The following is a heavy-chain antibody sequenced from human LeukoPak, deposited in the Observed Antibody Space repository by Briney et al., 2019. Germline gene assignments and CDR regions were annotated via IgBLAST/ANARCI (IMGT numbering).Heavy chain of an antibody. CDR2: IIPIFGTA. CDR3: AREGLSRTPPY. V-gene: IGHV1-69*05. CDR1: GGTFSSYA. D-gene: IGHD3-16*02. J-gene: IGHJ4*02. Sequence: ASVKVSCKASGGTFSSYAISWVRQAPGQGLEWMGGIIPIFGTANYAQKFQGRVTIITDESTSTAYMELSSLRSEDTAVYYCAREGLSRTPPYWGQGTLVTVSS.